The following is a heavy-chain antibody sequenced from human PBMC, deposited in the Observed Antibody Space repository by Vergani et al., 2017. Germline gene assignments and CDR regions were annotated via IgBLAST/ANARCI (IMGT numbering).Heavy chain of an antibody. CDR3: AKDRAAATYYFDS. J-gene: IGHJ4*02. Sequence: QVQLVESGGGVVQPGRSLRLSCAASGFTFSNYGIHWVRQAPGQGVEWVAGISYDGSNKYYADSVKGRFTISRDNSKNTLYLQMNSLRVEDTAVYYCAKDRAAATYYFDSWGQGTLVTVSS. V-gene: IGHV3-30*18. CDR2: ISYDGSNK. D-gene: IGHD6-13*01. CDR1: GFTFSNYG.